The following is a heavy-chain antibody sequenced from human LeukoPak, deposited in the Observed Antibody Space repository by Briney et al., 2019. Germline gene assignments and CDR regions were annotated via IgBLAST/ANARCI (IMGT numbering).Heavy chain of an antibody. J-gene: IGHJ4*02. CDR3: ARLGNYDFWSGYC. V-gene: IGHV1-69*13. Sequence: GASVKVSCKASGYTFTSYGISWVRQAPGQGLEWMGGIIPIFGTANYAQKFQGRVTITADESTSTAYMELSSLRSEDTAVYYCARLGNYDFWSGYCWGQGTLVTVSS. CDR1: GYTFTSYG. D-gene: IGHD3-3*01. CDR2: IIPIFGTA.